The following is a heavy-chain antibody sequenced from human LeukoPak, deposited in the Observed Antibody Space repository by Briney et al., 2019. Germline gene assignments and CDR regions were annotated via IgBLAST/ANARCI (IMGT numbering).Heavy chain of an antibody. J-gene: IGHJ6*02. V-gene: IGHV4-59*01. CDR3: AREEVTMVRSYGMDV. D-gene: IGHD3-10*01. Sequence: PSETLSLTCTVSGGSISSYYWSWIRQPPGKGLEWIGYIYYSGSTNYNPSLKSRATISVDTSKNQFSLKLSSVTAADTAVYYCAREEVTMVRSYGMDVWGQGTTVTVSS. CDR2: IYYSGST. CDR1: GGSISSYY.